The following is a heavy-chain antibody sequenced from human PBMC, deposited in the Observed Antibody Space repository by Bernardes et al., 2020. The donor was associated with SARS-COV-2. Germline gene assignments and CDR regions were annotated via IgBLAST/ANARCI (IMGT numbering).Heavy chain of an antibody. CDR1: GFTFSDYS. V-gene: IGHV3-48*02. CDR3: ARGGNTKCPGFDY. J-gene: IGHJ4*02. D-gene: IGHD4-4*01. CDR2: ISRASSLI. Sequence: GGSLRLSCAASGFTFSDYSMNWVRQAPGKGLEWLSYISRASSLIQYADSVKGRFTISRDNAKNSLSLQMNSLRDEDTAVYYCARGGNTKCPGFDYWGQGTRVTVSS.